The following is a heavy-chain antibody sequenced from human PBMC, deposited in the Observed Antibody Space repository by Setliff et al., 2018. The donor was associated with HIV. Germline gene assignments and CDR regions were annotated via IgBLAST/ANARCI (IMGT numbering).Heavy chain of an antibody. D-gene: IGHD1-26*01. CDR2: IYPGDSDT. CDR1: GYTFTNYW. CDR3: TTRLSGSYIPNWFDP. V-gene: IGHV5-51*01. J-gene: IGHJ5*02. Sequence: GESLKISCRGSGYTFTNYWIGWVRQMPGRGLEWMGFIYPGDSDTRYSPSFEGQVTMSADKSINTAYLQMNSLEIEDTAVYYCTTRLSGSYIPNWFDPWGQGTLVTVS.